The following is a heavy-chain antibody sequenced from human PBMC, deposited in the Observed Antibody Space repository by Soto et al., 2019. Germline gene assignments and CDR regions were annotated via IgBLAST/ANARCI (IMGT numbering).Heavy chain of an antibody. V-gene: IGHV1-18*01. D-gene: IGHD2-15*01. CDR1: GYTFTSYG. Sequence: QVQLVQSGAEVKKPGASVKVSCKASGYTFTSYGISWVRQAPGQGLEWMGWISAYNGNTNYAPKLQGRVTMTRDTSTSTAYMELRSLISDDTAVYYCARDAQGVVLHYWGQGTLVTVSS. J-gene: IGHJ4*02. CDR3: ARDAQGVVLHY. CDR2: ISAYNGNT.